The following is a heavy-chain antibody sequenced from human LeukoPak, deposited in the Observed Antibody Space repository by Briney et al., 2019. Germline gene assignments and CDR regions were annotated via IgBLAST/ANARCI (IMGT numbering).Heavy chain of an antibody. Sequence: GGSLRLSCAASGFTFSSYGMSWVRQAPGKGLEWVSAISGSGGSTYYADSAKGRFTISRDNSKNSLYLQMNSLRAEDTAVYYCARASYYDFWSGSRYFDLWGRGTLVTVSS. J-gene: IGHJ2*01. CDR1: GFTFSSYG. D-gene: IGHD3-3*01. V-gene: IGHV3-23*01. CDR3: ARASYYDFWSGSRYFDL. CDR2: ISGSGGST.